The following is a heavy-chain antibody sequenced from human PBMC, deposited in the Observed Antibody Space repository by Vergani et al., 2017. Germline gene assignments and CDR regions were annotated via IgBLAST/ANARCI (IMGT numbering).Heavy chain of an antibody. CDR2: IKSDGSIT. CDR1: GFSFSGYW. D-gene: IGHD2-2*01. V-gene: IGHV3-74*01. Sequence: EVQLVGSGGGLIHPGGSLRLSCEGSGFSFSGYWMHWVRQSPEKGLVWVSRIKSDGSITNYADSVKGRFTISRDNAKNTLYLQMNSLRAEDTALYYCAKDKGDGDIVVVPAAMGAFDIWGQGTMVTVSS. CDR3: AKDKGDGDIVVVPAAMGAFDI. J-gene: IGHJ3*02.